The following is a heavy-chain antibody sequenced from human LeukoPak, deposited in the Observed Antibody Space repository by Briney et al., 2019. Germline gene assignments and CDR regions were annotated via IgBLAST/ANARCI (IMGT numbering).Heavy chain of an antibody. CDR3: ANSLFFRGYYIAY. J-gene: IGHJ4*02. CDR1: GFTFSSYA. CDR2: ISGSGGSI. D-gene: IGHD3-22*01. Sequence: GGSLRLSCAASGFTFSSYAMTWVRQAPGKGLEWVSTISGSGGSIYYADSVKGRFTISRDNSKNTLYLQMNSLRAEDTAVYYCANSLFFRGYYIAYWGQGTLVTVSS. V-gene: IGHV3-23*01.